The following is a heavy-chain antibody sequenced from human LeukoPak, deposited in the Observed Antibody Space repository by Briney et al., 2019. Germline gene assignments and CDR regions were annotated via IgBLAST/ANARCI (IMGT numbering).Heavy chain of an antibody. CDR1: GGSINSHS. CDR2: IFYTAKT. D-gene: IGHD6-19*01. Sequence: SETLSLTCAVSGGSINSHSGDWFRQPPGKGLQWIGDIFYTAKTNSIPPLNSLVTIPLDTSKYLLCLPLTSVLAADTAIYCCRRRDPGWTYFETSGQGILVTVSS. J-gene: IGHJ4*02. V-gene: IGHV4-59*08. CDR3: RRRDPGWTYFET.